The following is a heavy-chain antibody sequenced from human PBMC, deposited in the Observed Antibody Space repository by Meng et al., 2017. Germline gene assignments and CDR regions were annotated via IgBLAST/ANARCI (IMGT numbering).Heavy chain of an antibody. CDR2: IIPIFGTA. J-gene: IGHJ4*02. V-gene: IGHV1-69*05. Sequence: VQLVQSVAEVKKPGSSGQVSCKASGGTFSSYAISWVRQAPGQVLEWMGGIIPIFGTANYAQKFQGRVTITTDESTSTAYMELSSLRSEDTAVYYCARGVNYGDDVYWGQGTLVTVSS. D-gene: IGHD4-17*01. CDR3: ARGVNYGDDVY. CDR1: GGTFSSYA.